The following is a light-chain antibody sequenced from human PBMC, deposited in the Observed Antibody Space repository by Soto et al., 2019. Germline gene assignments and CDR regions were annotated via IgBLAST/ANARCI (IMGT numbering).Light chain of an antibody. CDR3: QSYDHSLTSEV. Sequence: QSVLTQPPSVSGAPGQRVTISCTGSSSNIGANHDVHWYRQLPGTAPKLLIYVNDNRPSGVSDRFSGSRSGTSAALAITGLQAEDEADYYCQSYDHSLTSEVFGGGTKLTVL. CDR2: VND. V-gene: IGLV1-40*01. CDR1: SSNIGANHD. J-gene: IGLJ2*01.